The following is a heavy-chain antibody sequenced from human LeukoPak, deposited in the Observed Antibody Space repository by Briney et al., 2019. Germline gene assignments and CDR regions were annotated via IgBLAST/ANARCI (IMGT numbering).Heavy chain of an antibody. CDR2: INHSGST. CDR3: ARGRSYFDWLPQADY. CDR1: GGSFSGYY. Sequence: SETLSLTCAVYGGSFSGYYWSWIRQPPGKGLEWIGEINHSGSTNYNPSLKSQVTISVDTSKNQFSLKLSSVTAADTAVYYCARGRSYFDWLPQADYWGQGTLVTVSS. V-gene: IGHV4-34*01. J-gene: IGHJ4*02. D-gene: IGHD3-9*01.